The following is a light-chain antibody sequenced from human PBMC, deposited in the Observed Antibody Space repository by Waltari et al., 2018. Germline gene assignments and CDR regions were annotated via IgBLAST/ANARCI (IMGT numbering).Light chain of an antibody. CDR1: HNIGGR. J-gene: IGKJ2*03. V-gene: IGKV6-21*01. CDR2: YAS. Sequence: EIVLTQSPEFQSVTLKEEVTITCGASHNIGGRLYGYQQNPDPSPKILIMYASQSFSGVPSSFSGSGSGTDFTLTIDCLEAEDAATYYCHHSDSLPYSFGQGTKLEIK. CDR3: HHSDSLPYS.